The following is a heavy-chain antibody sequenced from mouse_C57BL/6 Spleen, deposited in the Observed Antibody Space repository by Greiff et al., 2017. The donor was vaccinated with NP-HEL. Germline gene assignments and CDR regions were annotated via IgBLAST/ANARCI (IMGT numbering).Heavy chain of an antibody. CDR1: GYTFTDYN. J-gene: IGHJ3*01. D-gene: IGHD2-1*01. CDR3: AREGNYGFAY. V-gene: IGHV1-22*01. CDR2: INPNNGGT. Sequence: EVHLVESGPELVKPGASVKMSCKASGYTFTDYNMHWVKQSHGKSLEWIGYINPNNGGTSYNQKFKGKATLTVNKSSSTAYMELRSLTSEDSAVYYCAREGNYGFAYWGQGTLVTVSA.